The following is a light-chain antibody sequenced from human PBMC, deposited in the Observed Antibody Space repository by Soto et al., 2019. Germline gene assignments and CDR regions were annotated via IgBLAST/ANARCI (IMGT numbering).Light chain of an antibody. CDR2: EVS. CDR3: CSYAGSSTVV. V-gene: IGLV2-23*02. J-gene: IGLJ2*01. CDR1: SSDVGTYNL. Sequence: QSALTQPASVSGSPGQSITISCTGTSSDVGTYNLVSWYQQHPGKAPKLLISEVSKRPSGVSNRFSGSKSGNTASLTISGRQAEYEADYYCCSYAGSSTVVFGGGTKLTVL.